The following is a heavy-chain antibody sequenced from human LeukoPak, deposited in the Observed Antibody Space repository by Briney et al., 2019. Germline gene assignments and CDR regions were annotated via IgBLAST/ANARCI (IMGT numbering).Heavy chain of an antibody. CDR2: MYYSGST. J-gene: IGHJ5*02. D-gene: IGHD3-22*01. Sequence: SETLSLTCTVSGGSISSGDYYWSWIRQPPGKGLEWIAYMYYSGSTYYNPSLKSRVTMSADTSKNQLSLKLRSVTAADTAVYYCARPYYYDSRIDPWGQGILVTVSS. CDR3: ARPYYYDSRIDP. V-gene: IGHV4-30-4*01. CDR1: GGSISSGDYY.